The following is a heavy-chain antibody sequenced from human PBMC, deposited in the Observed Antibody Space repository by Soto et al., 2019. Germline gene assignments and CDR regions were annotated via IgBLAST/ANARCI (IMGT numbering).Heavy chain of an antibody. Sequence: SETLSLTCTVSGGSISSGGYYWSWIRQHPGKGLEWIGYIYYSGSTNYNPSLKSRVTISVDTSKNQFSLKLSSVTAADTAVYYCARHRGRTGITFSPWGQGTLVTVSS. CDR1: GGSISSGGYY. D-gene: IGHD3-16*01. CDR2: IYYSGST. J-gene: IGHJ5*02. V-gene: IGHV4-61*08. CDR3: ARHRGRTGITFSP.